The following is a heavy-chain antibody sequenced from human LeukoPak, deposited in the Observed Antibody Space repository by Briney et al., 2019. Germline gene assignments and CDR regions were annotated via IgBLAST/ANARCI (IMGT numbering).Heavy chain of an antibody. CDR1: GGSISSYY. J-gene: IGHJ4*02. CDR2: IYTSGSA. Sequence: SETLSLTCTVSGGSISSYYWSWIRQPAGKGLEWIGRIYTSGSANYNPSLKSRVTMSVDTSKNQFSLKLSSVTAADTAVYYCAREGAYCGGDCYIHWGQGTLVTVSS. CDR3: AREGAYCGGDCYIH. V-gene: IGHV4-4*07. D-gene: IGHD2-21*02.